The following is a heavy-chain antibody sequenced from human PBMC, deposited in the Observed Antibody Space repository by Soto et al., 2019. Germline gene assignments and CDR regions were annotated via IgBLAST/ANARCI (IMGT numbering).Heavy chain of an antibody. J-gene: IGHJ4*02. V-gene: IGHV4-4*02. CDR3: ARHKYYDILTGPTPPYYFDY. Sequence: ASETLSLTCAVSGGSISSGDWCWSWVRQSPGKGLEWIGGIYYSGSTYYNPSLKSRVTISVDTSKNQFSLKLSSVTAADTAVYYCARHKYYDILTGPTPPYYFDYWGQGTLVTVSS. CDR1: GGSISSGDW. D-gene: IGHD3-9*01. CDR2: IYYSGST.